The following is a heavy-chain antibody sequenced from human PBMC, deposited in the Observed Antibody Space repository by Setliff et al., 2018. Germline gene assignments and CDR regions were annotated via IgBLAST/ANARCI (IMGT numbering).Heavy chain of an antibody. Sequence: PGESLRLSCAASGFTLRTFSMHWVRQAPGKGLEWVSSISPDSIYIYYADSVKGRLTISRDNAWDSLYLQMNSLGAEDTAVYYCARSPANGGHDAFDIWGRGTMVTVSS. CDR3: ARSPANGGHDAFDI. CDR2: ISPDSIYI. D-gene: IGHD6-25*01. V-gene: IGHV3-21*01. CDR1: GFTLRTFS. J-gene: IGHJ3*02.